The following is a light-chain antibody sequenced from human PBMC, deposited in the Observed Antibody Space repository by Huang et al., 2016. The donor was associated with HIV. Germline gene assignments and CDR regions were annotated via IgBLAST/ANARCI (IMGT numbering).Light chain of an antibody. Sequence: IVLTQSPATLSWYLGERVTLSCRASQSVGNYIAWYQQHPGQSPKLLIYDTSTRATGTPVRFSGSGSGTDFTLTISSLESEDFAVYYCQQRSSGVTFGGGTKV. CDR3: QQRSSGVT. V-gene: IGKV3-11*01. CDR1: QSVGNY. J-gene: IGKJ4*01. CDR2: DTS.